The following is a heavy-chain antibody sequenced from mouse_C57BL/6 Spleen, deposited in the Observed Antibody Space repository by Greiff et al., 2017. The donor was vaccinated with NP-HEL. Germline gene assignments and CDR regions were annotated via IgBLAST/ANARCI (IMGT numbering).Heavy chain of an antibody. CDR3: ARNYYGSSSWFAY. D-gene: IGHD1-1*01. CDR1: GYTFTSYW. J-gene: IGHJ3*01. V-gene: IGHV1-7*01. Sequence: QVQLQQSGAELAKPGASVKLSCKASGYTFTSYWMHWVKQRPGQGLEWIGYINPSSGYTKYNQKFKDKATLTADKSSSTAYMQLSSLTYKDSAVYYCARNYYGSSSWFAYWGQGTLVTVSA. CDR2: INPSSGYT.